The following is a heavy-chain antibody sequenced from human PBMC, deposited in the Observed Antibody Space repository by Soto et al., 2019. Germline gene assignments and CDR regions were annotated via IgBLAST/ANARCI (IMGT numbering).Heavy chain of an antibody. J-gene: IGHJ6*02. Sequence: SETLSLTCAVYGGSFSGYYWSWIRQPPGKGLEWIGEINHSGSTNYNPSLKSRVTISVDTSKNQFSLKLSSVTAADTAVYYCARNRPAGSYYYYYYGMDVWGQGTTVTVSS. CDR1: GGSFSGYY. D-gene: IGHD1-26*01. CDR3: ARNRPAGSYYYYYYGMDV. V-gene: IGHV4-34*01. CDR2: INHSGST.